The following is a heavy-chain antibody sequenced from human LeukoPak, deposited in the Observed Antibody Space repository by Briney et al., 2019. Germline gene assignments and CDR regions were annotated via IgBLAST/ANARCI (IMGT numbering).Heavy chain of an antibody. D-gene: IGHD3-3*01. CDR2: ISSSSSYI. CDR1: GFTFSSYS. CDR3: ARDSPTHYDFWSGYGMDV. Sequence: GGSLRLSCAASGFTFSSYSMNWVRQAPGKGLEWVSSISSSSSYIYYADSVKGRFTISRDNAKNSLYLQINSLRAEDTAVYYCARDSPTHYDFWSGYGMDVWGQGTTVTVSS. V-gene: IGHV3-21*01. J-gene: IGHJ6*02.